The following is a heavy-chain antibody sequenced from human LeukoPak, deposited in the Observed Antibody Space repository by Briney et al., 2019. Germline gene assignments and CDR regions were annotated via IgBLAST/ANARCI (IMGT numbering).Heavy chain of an antibody. V-gene: IGHV1-2*02. Sequence: ASVKVSCKASGYTFTNYDINWVRQAPGQGLEWMGWINPNSGGTNYAQKFQGRVTMTRDTSISTAYMELSRLRSDDTAVYYCARDSSICSSTSCYEWFDPWGQGTLVTVSS. CDR2: INPNSGGT. J-gene: IGHJ5*02. CDR3: ARDSSICSSTSCYEWFDP. CDR1: GYTFTNYD. D-gene: IGHD2-2*01.